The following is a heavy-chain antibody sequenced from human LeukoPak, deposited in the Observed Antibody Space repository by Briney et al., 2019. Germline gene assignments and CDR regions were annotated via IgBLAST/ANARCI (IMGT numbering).Heavy chain of an antibody. CDR2: INPSGGST. Sequence: ASVKVSCKASGYSFTSYYMHWVRQAPGQGLEWMGIINPSGGSTSYAQKFQGRVTMTRDMSTSTVYMELRSLRSDDTAVYYCARASSGYSYGFYYYYDYMDVWGKGTTVTISS. CDR1: GYSFTSYY. V-gene: IGHV1-46*01. CDR3: ARASSGYSYGFYYYYDYMDV. D-gene: IGHD5-18*01. J-gene: IGHJ6*03.